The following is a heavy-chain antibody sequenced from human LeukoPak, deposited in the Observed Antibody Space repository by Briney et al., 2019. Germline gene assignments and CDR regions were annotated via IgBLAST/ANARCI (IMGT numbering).Heavy chain of an antibody. Sequence: GGSLRLSCAASGFTFSSFGMHWVRQAPGKGLDWVAFIRSDGSYKYYADSVKGRFTISRDNSKNTLYLQMNSLGAEDTAVYYCAKEAPLGGAFDIWGQGTMVTVSS. CDR3: AKEAPLGGAFDI. CDR1: GFTFSSFG. V-gene: IGHV3-30*02. CDR2: IRSDGSYK. J-gene: IGHJ3*02.